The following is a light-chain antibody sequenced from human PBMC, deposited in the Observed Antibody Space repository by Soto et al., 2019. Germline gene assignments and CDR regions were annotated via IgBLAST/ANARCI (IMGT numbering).Light chain of an antibody. Sequence: QAVVTQPPSVSGAPGQRVTISCTGSSSNIGAGYDVHWYQQLPGTAPKLLIYGNSNQPSGVPDRFSGSKSGTSASLAITGLEAEDDDDYYCQSYDSSLSVVFGGGTQLTVL. CDR1: SSNIGAGYD. V-gene: IGLV1-40*01. CDR2: GNS. CDR3: QSYDSSLSVV. J-gene: IGLJ2*01.